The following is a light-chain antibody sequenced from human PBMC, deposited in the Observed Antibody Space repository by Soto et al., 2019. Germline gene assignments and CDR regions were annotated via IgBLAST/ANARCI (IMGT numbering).Light chain of an antibody. V-gene: IGKV3-11*01. Sequence: ETVLTQSPATLSLSPGERAALSCRASQSISNSLAWYQHKPGQAPRLLIYDASNRATGIPARFSGSGSVTDFTLTISSLEPEDFEVYYCQQRSNWPLFGGGTKVEIE. CDR2: DAS. CDR3: QQRSNWPL. J-gene: IGKJ4*01. CDR1: QSISNS.